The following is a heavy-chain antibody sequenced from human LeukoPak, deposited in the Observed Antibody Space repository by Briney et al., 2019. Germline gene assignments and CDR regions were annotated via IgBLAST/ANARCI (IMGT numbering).Heavy chain of an antibody. D-gene: IGHD3-3*01. CDR3: ARVNFGYYYGMDV. Sequence: SVKVSCKASGGTFSSYAISWVRQAPGQGPEWMGGIIPIFGTANYAQKFQGRVAITADESTSTAYMELSSLRSEDTAVYYCARVNFGYYYGMDVWGQGTTVTVSS. CDR2: IIPIFGTA. V-gene: IGHV1-69*13. CDR1: GGTFSSYA. J-gene: IGHJ6*02.